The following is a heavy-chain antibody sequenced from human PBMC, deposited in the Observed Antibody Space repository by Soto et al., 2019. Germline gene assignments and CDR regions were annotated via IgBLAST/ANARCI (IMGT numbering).Heavy chain of an antibody. CDR3: ARGPSGGTFDY. D-gene: IGHD1-1*01. Sequence: QVQLVQSGAEVRKPGASVKVSCKASGYTFTSYYVHWVRQAPGQGLEWMGIINPSGGRPSYAQKFQGRVTMTRDTSTSTVYKELSSLRSEDTAVYYCARGPSGGTFDYWGQGTLVTVSS. J-gene: IGHJ4*02. V-gene: IGHV1-46*01. CDR1: GYTFTSYY. CDR2: INPSGGRP.